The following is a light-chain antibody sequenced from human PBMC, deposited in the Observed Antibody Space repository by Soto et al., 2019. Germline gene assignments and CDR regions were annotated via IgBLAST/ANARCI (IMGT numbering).Light chain of an antibody. Sequence: EIVMKQSPATLSVSPGERATLSCRASQGVSSDLAWYQQKPGQAPRLLIYGASTRATGIPARFSGSGSGREFTLTISSLQSEDFAVYYCQQYDSWPRTFGQGTKLEIK. CDR2: GAS. CDR1: QGVSSD. CDR3: QQYDSWPRT. J-gene: IGKJ2*01. V-gene: IGKV3-15*01.